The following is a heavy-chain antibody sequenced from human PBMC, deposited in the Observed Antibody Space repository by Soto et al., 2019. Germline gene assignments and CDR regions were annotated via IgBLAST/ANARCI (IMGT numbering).Heavy chain of an antibody. CDR1: GGTFSRYA. Sequence: QVQLVQSGAEVKKPGSSVKVSCKASGGTFSRYAISWVRQAPGQGLEWMGGIIAVFGTANYAKKFQGRVTITADESTSTAYMELSRLTSEDTAVYYCARDIVFGGTYGMDVWGQGTTVTVSS. J-gene: IGHJ6*02. V-gene: IGHV1-69*12. CDR3: ARDIVFGGTYGMDV. D-gene: IGHD3-16*01. CDR2: IIAVFGTA.